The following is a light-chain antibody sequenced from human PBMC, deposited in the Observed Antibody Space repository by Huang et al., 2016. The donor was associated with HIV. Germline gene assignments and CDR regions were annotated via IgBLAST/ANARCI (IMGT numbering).Light chain of an antibody. CDR2: GAS. Sequence: EIVLMQSPGTLSLSPGERATLSCRASQSVNSGYLAWYQQKPGQAPRLLIYGASSRATGIPGRFSGSGSGTDFTLTISRLQPEDFAVYFCQQYGSSPGTFGQGTKVEMK. CDR1: QSVNSGY. J-gene: IGKJ1*01. CDR3: QQYGSSPGT. V-gene: IGKV3-20*01.